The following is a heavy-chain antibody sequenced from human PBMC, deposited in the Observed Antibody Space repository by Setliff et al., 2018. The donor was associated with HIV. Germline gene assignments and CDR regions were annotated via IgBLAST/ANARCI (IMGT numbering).Heavy chain of an antibody. CDR2: MYHTGST. CDR1: GYSICSGCY. J-gene: IGHJ4*02. V-gene: IGHV4-38-2*01. CDR3: ARQPLYNDYDWRSYYFVY. Sequence: PSETLSLTCAVSGYSICSGCYWGWIRQPPGKGLEWIGSMYHTGSTYYSPSLNSRFTISVDTSKNQFSLKLRSVTAADTAVYYCARQPLYNDYDWRSYYFVYWGQGSLVTVSS. D-gene: IGHD5-12*01.